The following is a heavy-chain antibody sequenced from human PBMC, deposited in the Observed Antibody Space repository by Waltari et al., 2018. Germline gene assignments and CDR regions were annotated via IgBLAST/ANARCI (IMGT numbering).Heavy chain of an antibody. CDR1: GDSSGGYG. J-gene: IGHJ6*03. CDR3: ARHELGISQYYYNMYV. CDR2: IIPIVGIP. D-gene: IGHD3-16*01. V-gene: IGHV1-69*12. Sequence: HVQLVQSGAEVKKPGSSVKVSCKASGDSSGGYGISWVRLAPGKGLEWMGGIIPIVGIPEYSQKFQERLTRTADESTSTAYMQLISLISEDSAIYYCARHELGISQYYYNMYVWGQGTTVTISS.